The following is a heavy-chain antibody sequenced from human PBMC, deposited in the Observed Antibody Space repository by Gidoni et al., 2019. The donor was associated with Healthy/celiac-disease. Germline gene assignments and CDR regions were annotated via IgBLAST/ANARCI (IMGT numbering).Heavy chain of an antibody. CDR2: IGTARDT. CDR1: GLTVSSYD. V-gene: IGHV3-13*01. Sequence: VQREESGGGLVQTGGSVTLSCAACGLTVSSYDMHWVRQATGYGLEWVSAIGTARDTYYPGSVKGRFTISRENATNSLYLQMNSLRAGDTAVYYCARGRLRYFDWSFRGAFDIWGQGTMVTVSS. J-gene: IGHJ3*02. CDR3: ARGRLRYFDWSFRGAFDI. D-gene: IGHD3-9*01.